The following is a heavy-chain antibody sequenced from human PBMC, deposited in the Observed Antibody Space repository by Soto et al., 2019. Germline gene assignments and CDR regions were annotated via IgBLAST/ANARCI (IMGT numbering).Heavy chain of an antibody. CDR1: GFTFTCSA. CDR2: IVVGSGNT. J-gene: IGHJ5*02. CDR3: AAERERGSGWP. D-gene: IGHD6-19*01. Sequence: SVKVSCKASGFTFTCSAVQWVRQARGQRLEWIGWIVVGSGNTNYAQKFQERVTITRDMSTSTAYMELSSLRSEDTAVYYCAAERERGSGWPWGQGTLVTVSS. V-gene: IGHV1-58*01.